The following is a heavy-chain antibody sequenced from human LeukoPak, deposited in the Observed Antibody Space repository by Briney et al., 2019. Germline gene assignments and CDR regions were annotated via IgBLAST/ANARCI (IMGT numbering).Heavy chain of an antibody. Sequence: SETLSLTCTVSGGSISSGDYYWSWIRPPPGKGLEWIGYIYYSGSTYYNPSLKSRVTISVDTSKNQFSLKLGSVTAADTAVYYCARETYYDSSGYYIIDYWGQGTLVTVSS. D-gene: IGHD3-22*01. V-gene: IGHV4-30-4*08. CDR1: GGSISSGDYY. J-gene: IGHJ4*02. CDR2: IYYSGST. CDR3: ARETYYDSSGYYIIDY.